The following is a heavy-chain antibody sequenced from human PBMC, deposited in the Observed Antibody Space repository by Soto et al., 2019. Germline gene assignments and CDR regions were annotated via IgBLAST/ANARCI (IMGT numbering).Heavy chain of an antibody. J-gene: IGHJ4*02. Sequence: PGGSLRLSCAASGFTFSSHEMHWVRQAPGKGLEWVSYISSSGSTIYYADSVKGRFTISRDNSKNSLYLQMNSLRAEDTAVYYCARVLAVAGKGFDYWGQGTLVTVSS. CDR2: ISSSGSTI. CDR3: ARVLAVAGKGFDY. CDR1: GFTFSSHE. V-gene: IGHV3-48*03. D-gene: IGHD6-19*01.